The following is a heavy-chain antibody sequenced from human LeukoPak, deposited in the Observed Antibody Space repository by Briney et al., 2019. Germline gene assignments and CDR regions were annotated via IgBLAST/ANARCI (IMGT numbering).Heavy chain of an antibody. J-gene: IGHJ4*02. CDR1: GGSISASNW. CDR3: TTYYDSGGYRFDY. Sequence: SETLSLTCVVSGGSISASNWWSWVRQPPGKGLEWIGEIYYRGNTNYNPSLKSRVSISVDRSRNQFSLKLNSVTAADTAVYYCTTYYDSGGYRFDYWGQGILVTVSP. D-gene: IGHD3-22*01. CDR2: IYYRGNT. V-gene: IGHV4-4*02.